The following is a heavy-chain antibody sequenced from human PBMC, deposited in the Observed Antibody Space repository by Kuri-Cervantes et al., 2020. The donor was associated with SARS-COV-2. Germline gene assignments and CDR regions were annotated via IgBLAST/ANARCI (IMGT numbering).Heavy chain of an antibody. Sequence: GESLKISCAASGFQFDDYTMHWVRQPPGKGLEWVSLISWDGATTYYADSVKGRFTISRDNSKNTLYLQMNSLRAEDTAVYFCAKVMGRNTMVRGKNPDALDFWGQGTMVTVSS. J-gene: IGHJ3*01. D-gene: IGHD3-10*01. V-gene: IGHV3-43*01. CDR1: GFQFDDYT. CDR2: ISWDGATT. CDR3: AKVMGRNTMVRGKNPDALDF.